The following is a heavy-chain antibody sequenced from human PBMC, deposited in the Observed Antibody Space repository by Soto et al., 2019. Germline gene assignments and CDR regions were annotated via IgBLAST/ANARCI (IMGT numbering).Heavy chain of an antibody. CDR1: GYTFTGYY. CDR2: INPKTGDT. D-gene: IGHD6-6*01. J-gene: IGHJ4*02. V-gene: IGHV1-2*02. CDR3: VTGDHLVR. Sequence: ASVKVSCKTSGYTFTGYYLNWVRQAPGRGLEWVGWINPKTGDTNNAQKFQGRVTMTTDTSISTGYMGLSGLRSDDTAVYYCVTGDHLVRWGQGTRVTVSS.